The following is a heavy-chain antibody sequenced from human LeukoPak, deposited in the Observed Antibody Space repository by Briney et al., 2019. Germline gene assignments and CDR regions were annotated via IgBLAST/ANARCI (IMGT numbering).Heavy chain of an antibody. CDR3: ARDDYYYDSSGLDAFDI. Sequence: QSGGSLRLSCAASGFTFSSYAMHWVRQAPGKGLEWVAVISYDGSNKYYADSVKGRFTISRDNSKNTLYLQMNSLRAEDTAVYYCARDDYYYDSSGLDAFDIWGQGTMVTVSS. CDR2: ISYDGSNK. J-gene: IGHJ3*02. V-gene: IGHV3-30*04. D-gene: IGHD3-22*01. CDR1: GFTFSSYA.